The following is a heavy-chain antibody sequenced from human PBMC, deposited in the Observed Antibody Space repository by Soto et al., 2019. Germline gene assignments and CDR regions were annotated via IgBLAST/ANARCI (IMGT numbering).Heavy chain of an antibody. CDR1: GGTFSSYA. J-gene: IGHJ5*02. CDR3: ARDQGSGYGWFDP. Sequence: QVQLVQSGAEVKKPGSSVKVSCKASGGTFSSYAISWVRQAPGQGLEWMGGIIPIFGTANYAQKFQGRVTITAEESTSTAYMEVSSLRSEDTAVYSCARDQGSGYGWFDPCGEGTLVAVSS. D-gene: IGHD3-22*01. V-gene: IGHV1-69*01. CDR2: IIPIFGTA.